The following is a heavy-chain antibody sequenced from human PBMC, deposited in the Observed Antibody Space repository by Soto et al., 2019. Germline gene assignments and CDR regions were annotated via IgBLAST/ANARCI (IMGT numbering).Heavy chain of an antibody. CDR1: GYTFTSYV. Sequence: QVHLVQSGAEVKKPGASVKVSCKGSGYTFTSYVITWVRQAPGKGLEWMGWISAHNGNTDYAQKLQGRVTVTRDTSTSTAYMELRSLRSDDAAVYNCARGRYGDYWGQGALVTVSS. D-gene: IGHD1-1*01. V-gene: IGHV1-18*01. J-gene: IGHJ4*02. CDR2: ISAHNGNT. CDR3: ARGRYGDY.